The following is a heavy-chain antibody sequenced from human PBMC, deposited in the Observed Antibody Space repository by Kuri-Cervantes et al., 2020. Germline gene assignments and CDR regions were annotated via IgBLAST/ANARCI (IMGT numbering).Heavy chain of an antibody. CDR2: ISYSGNT. CDR3: ARDLDYYGSDYYYYYYMDV. D-gene: IGHD3-10*01. J-gene: IGHJ6*03. CDR1: GGSISSDS. Sequence: GSLRLSCVVSGGSISSDSWGWIRQPPGKELEWIATISYSGNTYYNPSLKSRVTISIDTSKNHFSLTLSSVTAADTAVYYCARDLDYYGSDYYYYYYMDVWGKGTTVTVSS. V-gene: IGHV4-39*02.